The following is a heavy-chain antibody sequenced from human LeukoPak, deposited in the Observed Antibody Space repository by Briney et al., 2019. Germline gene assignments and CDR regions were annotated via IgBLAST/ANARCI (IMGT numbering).Heavy chain of an antibody. CDR2: SSSSEDGK. V-gene: IGHV3-23*01. D-gene: IGHD2-21*01. CDR3: AKAPVTSCRGAFCYPFAY. J-gene: IGHJ4*01. Sequence: GGALRLSCTASGLSLNNYAMSWARQGPGKGLVWVSASSSSEDGKLYAESVRGRFTISRDTSKNTVYLQMNSLRVEDAGVYYCAKAPVTSCRGAFCYPFAYWGHGTLVTVSS. CDR1: GLSLNNYA.